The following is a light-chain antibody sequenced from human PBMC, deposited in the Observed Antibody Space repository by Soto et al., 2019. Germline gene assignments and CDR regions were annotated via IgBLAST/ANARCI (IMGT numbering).Light chain of an antibody. CDR2: DVS. CDR1: SSDVGGYNY. V-gene: IGLV2-11*01. J-gene: IGLJ3*02. CDR3: CSYAGNSLWV. Sequence: QSALTQPRSVSGSPGQSVTISCTGTSSDVGGYNYVSWYQQHPGKAPKLVIYDVSKWPSGVPDRFSGSKSGNTASLTISGLQAEDEADYYCCSYAGNSLWVFGGGTKVNVL.